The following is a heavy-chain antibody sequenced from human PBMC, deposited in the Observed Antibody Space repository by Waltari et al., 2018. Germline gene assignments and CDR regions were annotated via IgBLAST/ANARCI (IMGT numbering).Heavy chain of an antibody. V-gene: IGHV3-30*02. J-gene: IGHJ4*02. Sequence: QVQLVESGGGVVQPGGSLRLSCAASGFTFSSYGMHWVRQAPGKGLEWVAFIRYEGSNKYYADSVKGRFTISRDNSKNTLYLQMNSLRAEDTAVYYCAKFLLLVAHEDYWGQGTLVTVSS. D-gene: IGHD5-12*01. CDR3: AKFLLLVAHEDY. CDR2: IRYEGSNK. CDR1: GFTFSSYG.